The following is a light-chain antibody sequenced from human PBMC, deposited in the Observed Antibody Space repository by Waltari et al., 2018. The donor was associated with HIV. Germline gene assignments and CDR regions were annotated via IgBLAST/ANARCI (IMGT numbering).Light chain of an antibody. CDR2: DVS. CDR3: SSYTSSSYGEV. V-gene: IGLV2-14*01. CDR1: SSDVGGYNY. Sequence: QSALTQPASVSGSPGQSITISCTGTSSDVGGYNYVSWYQQHPGKAPKLMIYDVSKRPSGVSNRFSGSKSGNTASLTISGLQAEDEADYYCSSYTSSSYGEVFGGGTKLTVL. J-gene: IGLJ2*01.